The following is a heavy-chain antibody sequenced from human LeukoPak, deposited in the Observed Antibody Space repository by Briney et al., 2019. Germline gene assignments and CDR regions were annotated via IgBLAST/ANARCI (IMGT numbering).Heavy chain of an antibody. CDR1: GFTFSKYW. CDR2: IKRDGSVT. CDR3: TKADGST. D-gene: IGHD6-13*01. J-gene: IGHJ5*02. V-gene: IGHV3-74*01. Sequence: GGSLRLSCAASGFTFSKYWMDWVRQAPGKGRVWVSRIKRDGSVTTYADFGKGRFTISRENDKNTLYLQMNSLRADDTAVYYCTKADGSTWGQGALVTVS.